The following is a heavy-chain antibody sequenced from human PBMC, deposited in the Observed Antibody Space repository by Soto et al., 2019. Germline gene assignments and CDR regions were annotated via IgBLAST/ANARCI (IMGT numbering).Heavy chain of an antibody. J-gene: IGHJ4*02. CDR1: GGSISSGDYY. D-gene: IGHD3-3*01. CDR2: IYYSGST. CDR3: ARGPYDFWSGSLITNPYYFDY. Sequence: SETLSLTCTVSGGSISSGDYYWSWIRQPPGKGLEWIGYIYYSGSTYYNPSLKSRVTISVDTSKNQFSLKLSSVTAADTAVYYCARGPYDFWSGSLITNPYYFDYWGQGTLVTVSS. V-gene: IGHV4-30-4*01.